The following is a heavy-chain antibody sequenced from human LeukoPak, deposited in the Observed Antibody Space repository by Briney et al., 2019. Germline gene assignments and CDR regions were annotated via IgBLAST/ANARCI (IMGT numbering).Heavy chain of an antibody. V-gene: IGHV1-18*01. D-gene: IGHD3-22*01. CDR1: GYTFTTYG. CDR2: ISTYDGNT. Sequence: ASVEVSCKASGYTFTTYGISWVRQAPGQGLEWMGWISTYDGNTDYAQKLQGRVTMTTDTSTSTTYMELRSLRSDDTAVYYCARTDVVVISWGQGTLVTVSS. J-gene: IGHJ5*02. CDR3: ARTDVVVIS.